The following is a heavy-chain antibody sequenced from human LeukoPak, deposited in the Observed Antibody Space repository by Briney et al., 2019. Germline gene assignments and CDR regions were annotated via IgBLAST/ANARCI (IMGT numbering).Heavy chain of an antibody. CDR3: ASPTKQDTVVDQYSGSTRHYYGMDV. CDR1: GYTFSNYD. D-gene: IGHD5-12*01. CDR2: MNPNSGNT. J-gene: IGHJ6*02. Sequence: ASVKVSWKASGYTFSNYDINWVRQAPVQGLEWMGWMNPNSGNTGSAQKFQGRVTMTRSTAISTAYMELTSLRSEDTAVYYCASPTKQDTVVDQYSGSTRHYYGMDVWGQGTTVIVSS. V-gene: IGHV1-8*01.